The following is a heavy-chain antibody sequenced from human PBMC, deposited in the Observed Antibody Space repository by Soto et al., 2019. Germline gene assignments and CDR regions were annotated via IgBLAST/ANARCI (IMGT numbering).Heavy chain of an antibody. CDR2: IYWDGDK. D-gene: IGHD2-15*01. CDR3: AHRVVGPGPITRAFDF. V-gene: IGHV2-5*02. J-gene: IGHJ3*01. Sequence: QITLKESGPTLVQPTQTLTLTCTFSGFSLSTSGVGVGWIRQPPGKALEWLALIYWDGDKRYTPSLKSRLFISMDTSKNQVVLTMTKVDPEDSATYYCAHRVVGPGPITRAFDFWGQGTMVTVSS. CDR1: GFSLSTSGVG.